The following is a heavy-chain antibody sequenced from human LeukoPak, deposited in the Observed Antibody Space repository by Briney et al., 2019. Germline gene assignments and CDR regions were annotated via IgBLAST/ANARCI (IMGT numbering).Heavy chain of an antibody. CDR2: INAGNGNT. D-gene: IGHD6-13*01. CDR3: ARDPAAADYYYYYYGMDV. V-gene: IGHV1-3*01. CDR1: GYTFTSYA. Sequence: ASVKVSCKASGYTFTSYAMHWARQAPGQRLEWMGWINAGNGNTKYSRKFQGRVTITRDTSASTAYMELSSLRSEDTAVYYCARDPAAADYYYYYYGMDVWGQGTTVTVSS. J-gene: IGHJ6*02.